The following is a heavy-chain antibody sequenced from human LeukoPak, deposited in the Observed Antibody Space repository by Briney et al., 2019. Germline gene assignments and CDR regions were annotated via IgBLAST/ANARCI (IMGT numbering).Heavy chain of an antibody. CDR2: ISGRATKT. CDR1: GFTFSSYP. Sequence: GGSLRLSCATSGFTFSSYPMYWVRRAPGKGLEWVSAISGRATKTYYADSVKGRFTISRDDSKNTLFLQMNSLRAEDTAVYYCAKERPETTAFDSWGQGALVTVSS. CDR3: AKERPETTAFDS. V-gene: IGHV3-23*01. D-gene: IGHD1-7*01. J-gene: IGHJ4*02.